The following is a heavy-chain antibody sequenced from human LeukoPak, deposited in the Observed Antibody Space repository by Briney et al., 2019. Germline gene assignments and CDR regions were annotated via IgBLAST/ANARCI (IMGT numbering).Heavy chain of an antibody. J-gene: IGHJ4*02. CDR1: GFTFGSYA. V-gene: IGHV3-30-3*01. CDR3: ARDLTYYGSGSYYFPPDY. D-gene: IGHD3-10*01. CDR2: ISYDGSNK. Sequence: GGSLRLSCAASGFTFGSYAMHWVRQAPGKGLEWVAVISYDGSNKYYADSVKGRFTISRDNSKNTLYLQMNSLRAEDTAVYYCARDLTYYGSGSYYFPPDYWGQGTLVTVSS.